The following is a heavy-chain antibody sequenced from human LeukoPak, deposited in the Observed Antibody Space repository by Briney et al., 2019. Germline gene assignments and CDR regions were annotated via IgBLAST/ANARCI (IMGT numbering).Heavy chain of an antibody. CDR3: ARAAVADLYYFDY. V-gene: IGHV3-53*04. Sequence: PGGSLRLSCAASGFTVSSNYMSWVRQAPGKGLEWVSVIYSGGSTYYADSVKGRFTISRHNSKNTLYLQMNSLRAEDTAVYYCARAAVADLYYFDYWGQGTLVTVSS. CDR1: GFTVSSNY. J-gene: IGHJ4*02. D-gene: IGHD6-19*01. CDR2: IYSGGST.